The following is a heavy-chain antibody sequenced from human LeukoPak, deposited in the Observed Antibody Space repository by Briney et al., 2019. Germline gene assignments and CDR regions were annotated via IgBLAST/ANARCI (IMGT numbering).Heavy chain of an antibody. CDR2: ISSSGNTI. J-gene: IGHJ4*02. D-gene: IGHD6-6*01. Sequence: GGSLRLSCAASGFTFISYEMNWVRQAPGKGLEWISYISSSGNTIYYADSVKGRFTISRDNAKNSLYLQMNSLRAEDTAVYYCARMRPELDYWGQGTLVAVSS. CDR1: GFTFISYE. V-gene: IGHV3-48*03. CDR3: ARMRPELDY.